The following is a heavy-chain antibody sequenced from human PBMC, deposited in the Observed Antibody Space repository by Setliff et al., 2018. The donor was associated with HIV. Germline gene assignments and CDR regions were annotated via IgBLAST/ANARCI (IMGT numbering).Heavy chain of an antibody. Sequence: SETLSLTCTVSGGSISSGSYYWSWIRQPAGKGLEWIGRIYTSGSTNYNPSLKSRVTISVDTSKNQFSLKVSSVNAPDTAVYFCAREDGEPMGYYYYYMDVWGKGTTVTVS. J-gene: IGHJ6*03. CDR1: GGSISSGSYY. CDR2: IYTSGST. CDR3: AREDGEPMGYYYYYMDV. D-gene: IGHD3-10*01. V-gene: IGHV4-61*02.